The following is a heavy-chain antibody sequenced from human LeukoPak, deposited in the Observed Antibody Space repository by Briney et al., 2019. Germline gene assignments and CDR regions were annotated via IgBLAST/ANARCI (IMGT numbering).Heavy chain of an antibody. V-gene: IGHV3-53*01. CDR1: GFTVSSNY. CDR3: ARGPYYDILTGYYWWGAFDI. D-gene: IGHD3-9*01. J-gene: IGHJ3*02. CDR2: IYSGGST. Sequence: GGSLRLSCAASGFTVSSNYMSWVRQAPGKGLEWVSVIYSGGSTYYADSVKGRFTISRDNSKNTLYLQMNSLRAEDTAVYYCARGPYYDILTGYYWWGAFDIWGQGTMVTVSS.